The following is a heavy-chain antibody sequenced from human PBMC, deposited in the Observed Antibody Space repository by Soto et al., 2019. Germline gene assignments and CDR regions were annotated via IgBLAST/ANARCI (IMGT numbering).Heavy chain of an antibody. CDR1: GFTVSSNY. CDR3: AKAISGYNAPLDH. D-gene: IGHD5-12*01. V-gene: IGHV3-53*01. CDR2: IYRSGST. Sequence: PGGSLSLSCAASGFTVSSNYMSWVHQAPGKGLEWVSVIYRSGSTYYADSVKGRFTISRDNSKNTLYLQMNSLRAEDTAVYYCAKAISGYNAPLDHWGQGTRVTVSS. J-gene: IGHJ4*02.